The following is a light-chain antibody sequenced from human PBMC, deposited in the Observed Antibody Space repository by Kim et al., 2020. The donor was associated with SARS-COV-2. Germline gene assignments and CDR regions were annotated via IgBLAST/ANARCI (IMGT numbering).Light chain of an antibody. J-gene: IGKJ4*01. CDR3: QQYNSYPIT. Sequence: ASVGERVTITCRASQSISNWLAWFQQKPGKAPKSLIYEASSLQSGVPSRFSGSGSGTEFTLTISSLQPDDFATYYCQQYNSYPITFGGGTKVDIK. CDR1: QSISNW. V-gene: IGKV1-5*03. CDR2: EAS.